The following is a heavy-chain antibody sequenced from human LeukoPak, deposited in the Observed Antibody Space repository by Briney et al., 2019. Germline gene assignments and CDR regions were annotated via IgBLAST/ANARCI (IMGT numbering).Heavy chain of an antibody. CDR2: IHTSGST. J-gene: IGHJ5*02. D-gene: IGHD1-26*01. CDR3: ARNLGYNWFGP. CDR1: GGSITTHY. Sequence: SETLSLTCTVSGGSITTHYWSWIRHPAGKGLEWIVRIHTSGSTNYNPSLEGRATMSLDTSKNQFSLNLSSVTAADTALYYCARNLGYNWFGPWGQGTLVTVSS. V-gene: IGHV4-4*07.